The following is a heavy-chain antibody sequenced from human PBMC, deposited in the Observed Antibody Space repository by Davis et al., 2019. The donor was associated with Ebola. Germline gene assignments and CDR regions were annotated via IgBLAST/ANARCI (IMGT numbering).Heavy chain of an antibody. Sequence: GESLKISCAASGFNFSSYVMSWVRQAPGKGLEWVSAISGSGGSTYNADSVKGRFTISRDNSKNTLYLQMNSLRAEDTAIYYCASLSTVTTPFDYWGQGTLVTVSS. CDR2: ISGSGGST. V-gene: IGHV3-23*01. J-gene: IGHJ4*02. CDR3: ASLSTVTTPFDY. CDR1: GFNFSSYV. D-gene: IGHD4-17*01.